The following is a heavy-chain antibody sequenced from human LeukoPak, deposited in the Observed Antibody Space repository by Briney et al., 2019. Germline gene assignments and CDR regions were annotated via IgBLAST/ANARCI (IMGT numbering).Heavy chain of an antibody. V-gene: IGHV4-39*07. CDR3: ARTRSALWFGELDY. CDR1: GGSISSSSYY. J-gene: IGHJ4*02. CDR2: IYYSGST. Sequence: PSETLSLTCTVSGGSISSSSYYWGWIRQPPGKGLEWIGSIYYSGSTYYNPSLKSRVTISVDTSKNQFSLKLSSVTAADTAVYYCARTRSALWFGELDYWGQGTLVTVSS. D-gene: IGHD3-10*01.